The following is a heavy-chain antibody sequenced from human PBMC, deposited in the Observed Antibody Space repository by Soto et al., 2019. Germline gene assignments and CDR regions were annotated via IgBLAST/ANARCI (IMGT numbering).Heavy chain of an antibody. CDR1: GGSISSGGYS. CDR3: ARGQGGYDFWSGYSWYYYGMDV. Sequence: PSETLSLTCAVSGGSISSGGYSWSRIRQPPGKGLEWIGYIYHSGSTYYNPSLKSRVTISVDRSKNQFSLKLSSVTAADTAVYYCARGQGGYDFWSGYSWYYYGMDVWGQGTTVTVSS. J-gene: IGHJ6*02. D-gene: IGHD3-3*01. CDR2: IYHSGST. V-gene: IGHV4-30-2*01.